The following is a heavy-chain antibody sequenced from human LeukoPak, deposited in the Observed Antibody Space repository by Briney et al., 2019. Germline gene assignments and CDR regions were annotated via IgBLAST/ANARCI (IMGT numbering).Heavy chain of an antibody. CDR1: GYTFTGYY. CDR2: INPNSGGT. CDR3: ARAYGSGSRHFDY. J-gene: IGHJ4*02. D-gene: IGHD3-10*01. V-gene: IGHV1-2*04. Sequence: ASVKVSCKASGYTFTGYYMHWVRQAPGQGLEWMGWINPNSGGTNYAQKFQGWVTMTRDTSISTAYMELSRLRSDDTAVYYCARAYGSGSRHFDYWGQGTLVTVSS.